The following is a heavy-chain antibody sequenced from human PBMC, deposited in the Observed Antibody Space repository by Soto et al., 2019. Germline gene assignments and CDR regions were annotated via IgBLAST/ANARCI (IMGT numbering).Heavy chain of an antibody. CDR3: ARDASDILTGYSDY. Sequence: SVKVSCKASGGTFSSYAISWVRQAPGQGLEWMGGIIPIFGTANYAQKFQGRVTITADESTSTAYMELSSLRSEDTAVYYCARDASDILTGYSDYWGQGTLVTVSS. CDR1: GGTFSSYA. V-gene: IGHV1-69*13. J-gene: IGHJ4*02. CDR2: IIPIFGTA. D-gene: IGHD3-9*01.